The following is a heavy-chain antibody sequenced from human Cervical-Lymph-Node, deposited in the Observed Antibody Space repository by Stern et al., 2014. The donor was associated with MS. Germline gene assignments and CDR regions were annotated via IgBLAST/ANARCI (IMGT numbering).Heavy chain of an antibody. V-gene: IGHV1-18*01. Sequence: VQLVESGLEVKKPGASVKVSCKASGYTFTSNGISWVRQAPGQGLEWMGWISAQTGSTAYVQSFHDRFTMTTDPPTRTAFMELRSLRSDDTAMYYCARDKDRGLDIWGQGTMVTISS. D-gene: IGHD2-15*01. J-gene: IGHJ3*02. CDR3: ARDKDRGLDI. CDR1: GYTFTSNG. CDR2: ISAQTGST.